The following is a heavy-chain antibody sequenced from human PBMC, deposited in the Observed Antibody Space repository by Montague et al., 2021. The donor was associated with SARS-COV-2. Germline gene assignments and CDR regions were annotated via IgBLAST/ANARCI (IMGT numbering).Heavy chain of an antibody. J-gene: IGHJ3*02. V-gene: IGHV4-59*08. CDR2: IYYSGST. CDR1: GGSISSYY. CDR3: ARTYYDILTGYYNRGAFDI. Sequence: SETLSLTCTVSGGSISSYYWSWIRQPPGKGLEWIGYIYYSGSTNYNPSFKSRVAISVDTSKNQFSLKLSSVTAADTAVYYCARTYYDILTGYYNRGAFDIWGQGTMVTVSS. D-gene: IGHD3-9*01.